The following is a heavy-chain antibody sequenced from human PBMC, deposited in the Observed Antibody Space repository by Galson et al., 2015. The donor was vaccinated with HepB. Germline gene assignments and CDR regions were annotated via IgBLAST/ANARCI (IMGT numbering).Heavy chain of an antibody. CDR1: GGSFSGYY. D-gene: IGHD1-14*01. CDR2: INHSGST. J-gene: IGHJ6*03. CDR3: ARGQTGRYYYYYYMDV. V-gene: IGHV4-34*01. Sequence: ETLSLTCAVYGGSFSGYYWSWIRQPPGKGLEWIGEINHSGSTNYNPSLKSRVTISVDTSKNQFSLKLSSVTAADTAVYYCARGQTGRYYYYYYMDVWGKGTTVTVSS.